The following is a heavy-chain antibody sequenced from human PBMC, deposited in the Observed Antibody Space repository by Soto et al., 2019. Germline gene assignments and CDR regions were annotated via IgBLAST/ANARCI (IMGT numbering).Heavy chain of an antibody. CDR3: GVVPDAVSGYYYYMDV. V-gene: IGHV1-8*01. CDR1: GYTFTSYD. D-gene: IGHD2-2*01. Sequence: ASVKVSCKASGYTFTSYDINWVRQATGQGLEWMGWMNPNSGNTGYAQKFQGRVTMTRNTSISTAYMELSSLRSEDTAVYYCGVVPDAVSGYYYYMDVWGKGTTVTVSS. CDR2: MNPNSGNT. J-gene: IGHJ6*03.